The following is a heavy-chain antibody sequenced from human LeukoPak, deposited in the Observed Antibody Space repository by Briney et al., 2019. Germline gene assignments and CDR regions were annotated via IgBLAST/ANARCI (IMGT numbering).Heavy chain of an antibody. J-gene: IGHJ6*02. CDR1: GFTFSDYY. CDR2: ISSSGSTI. CDR3: AREKLGDIWTGYYYGMDV. D-gene: IGHD3-9*01. V-gene: IGHV3-11*01. Sequence: PGGSLRLSCAASGFTFSDYYMSWIRQAPGKGLEWVSYISSSGSTIYYADAVKGRFTISRDNAKNSLYLQMNSLRAEDTAVYYCAREKLGDIWTGYYYGMDVWGQGTTVTVSS.